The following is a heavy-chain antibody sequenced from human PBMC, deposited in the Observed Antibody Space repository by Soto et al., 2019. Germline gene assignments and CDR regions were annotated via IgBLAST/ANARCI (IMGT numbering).Heavy chain of an antibody. CDR2: FDPEDGET. D-gene: IGHD3-10*01. J-gene: IGHJ4*02. CDR1: GYTLTELS. Sequence: ASVKVSCKVSGYTLTELSMHWVRQAPGKGLDWMGGFDPEDGETIYAQKFQGRVTMTEDTFTDTAYMELSSLRSEDTAVYYCATSTVLWFGEFSFDYWGQGTLVTVSS. CDR3: ATSTVLWFGEFSFDY. V-gene: IGHV1-24*01.